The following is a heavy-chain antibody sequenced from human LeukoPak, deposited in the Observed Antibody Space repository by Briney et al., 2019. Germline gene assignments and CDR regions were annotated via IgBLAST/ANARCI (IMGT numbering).Heavy chain of an antibody. CDR1: GFTFSSYA. CDR3: ARVVVGGWNYYGMDV. V-gene: IGHV3-21*01. J-gene: IGHJ6*02. Sequence: PGGSLRLSCAASGFTFSSYAMNWVRQAPGKGLEWVSSITTTTSDTYYADLVKGRFTISRDNAKNSLYLQMNSLRAEDTAVYYCARVVVGGWNYYGMDVWGQGTTVTVSS. CDR2: ITTTTSDT. D-gene: IGHD2-15*01.